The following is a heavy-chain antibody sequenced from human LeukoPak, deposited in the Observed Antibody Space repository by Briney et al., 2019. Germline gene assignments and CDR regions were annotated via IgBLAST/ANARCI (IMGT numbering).Heavy chain of an antibody. D-gene: IGHD6-13*01. CDR3: ARVGRIAAAVHY. J-gene: IGHJ4*02. CDR2: IYYSGST. V-gene: IGHV4-59*01. Sequence: PSETLSLTCTVSGGSISSYYRSWVRQPPGKGLEWIGYIYYSGSTNYNPSLTSRDTISVDTSKNPFSLKLSSVTAADTAVYYCARVGRIAAAVHYWGQGTLVTVSS. CDR1: GGSISSYY.